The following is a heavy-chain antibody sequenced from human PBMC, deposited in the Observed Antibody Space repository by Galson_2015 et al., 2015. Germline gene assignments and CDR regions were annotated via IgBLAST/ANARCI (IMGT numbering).Heavy chain of an antibody. Sequence: SVKVSCKASGYSFGTYDINWVRQATGQGLEWMGWMNPNSGNTGYAQKFQGRVSMTRNISISTAYMELSSLRSEDTAVYYCATAARSGSYYNDYWGQGTLVTVSS. CDR2: MNPNSGNT. D-gene: IGHD3-10*01. J-gene: IGHJ4*02. CDR3: ATAARSGSYYNDY. CDR1: GYSFGTYD. V-gene: IGHV1-8*01.